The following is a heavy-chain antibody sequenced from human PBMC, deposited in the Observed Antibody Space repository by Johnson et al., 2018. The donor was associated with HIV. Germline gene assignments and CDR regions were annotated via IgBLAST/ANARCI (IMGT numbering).Heavy chain of an antibody. CDR1: GFTFSSSW. D-gene: IGHD3-10*01. V-gene: IGHV3-7*02. CDR3: AIVQLLADDVFNI. Sequence: VQLVESGGGLVQPGGSLRLSCAASGFTFSSSWMSWVRQAPGKGLEWVANIKHDGSEKYYVDSVKGRFTISRDNAKNTLYLQMDSLGAEDTAVYYCAIVQLLADDVFNIWGQGTMVTVSS. CDR2: IKHDGSEK. J-gene: IGHJ3*02.